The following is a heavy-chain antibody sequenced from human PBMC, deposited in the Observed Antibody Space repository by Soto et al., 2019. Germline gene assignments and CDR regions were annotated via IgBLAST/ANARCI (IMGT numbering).Heavy chain of an antibody. CDR2: INDRGRT. V-gene: IGHV4-34*01. J-gene: IGHJ4*02. Sequence: QVQLQQWGAGLLKSSETLSLACDGGSFSGSFWSWIRQPPGEGLEWMGEINDRGRTTYNPSLGSRVTMSVDTSKGHSSLKLASVTAADPAVYYCVSGRGSENYWGQGTLVTVSS. D-gene: IGHD3-10*01. CDR1: GGSFSGSF. CDR3: VSGRGSENY.